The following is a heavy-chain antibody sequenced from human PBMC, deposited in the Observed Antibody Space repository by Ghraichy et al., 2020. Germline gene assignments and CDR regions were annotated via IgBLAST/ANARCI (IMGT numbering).Heavy chain of an antibody. Sequence: GESLNISCESSGFIFSSYVMSWVRQAPGRGLEWVSSITGSGGDTLYADSVKGRFTISRDNSMNTLFLQMHSLRAEDTAMYYCAKEAGASGWYGGFDYWGRGALVTVSS. D-gene: IGHD6-13*01. CDR1: GFIFSSYV. V-gene: IGHV3-23*01. J-gene: IGHJ4*02. CDR3: AKEAGASGWYGGFDY. CDR2: ITGSGGDT.